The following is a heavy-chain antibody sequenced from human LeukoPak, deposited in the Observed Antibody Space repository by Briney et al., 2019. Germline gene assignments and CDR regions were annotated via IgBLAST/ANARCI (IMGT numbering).Heavy chain of an antibody. CDR3: AREGQCSGGTCYSGLDY. V-gene: IGHV3-30*04. Sequence: GGSLRLSCAASGFTFSSYAMHWARQAPGKGLEWVAIFSSGGSSKFYADSVKGRFTISRDNSKNTLYLQMNSLRADDTAVFYCAREGQCSGGTCYSGLDYWGEGTLVTVSS. CDR2: FSSGGSSK. CDR1: GFTFSSYA. D-gene: IGHD2-15*01. J-gene: IGHJ4*02.